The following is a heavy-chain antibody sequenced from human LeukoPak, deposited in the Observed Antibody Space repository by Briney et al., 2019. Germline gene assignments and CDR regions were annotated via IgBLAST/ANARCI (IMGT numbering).Heavy chain of an antibody. CDR2: INPNSGGT. V-gene: IGHV1-2*06. D-gene: IGHD3-16*02. CDR1: GYTFTGYY. J-gene: IGHJ4*02. CDR3: ARERHDYVWGSYRYSIDY. Sequence: ASVKVSCKASGYTFTGYYMHWVRQAPGQGLEWMGRINPNSGGTNYAQKFQGRVTMTRDTSISTAYMELSRLRSGDTAVYYCARERHDYVWGSYRYSIDYWGQGTLVTVSS.